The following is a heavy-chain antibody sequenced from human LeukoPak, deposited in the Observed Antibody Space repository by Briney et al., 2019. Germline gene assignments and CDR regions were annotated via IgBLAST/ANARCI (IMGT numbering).Heavy chain of an antibody. J-gene: IGHJ6*02. V-gene: IGHV4-59*01. CDR3: ARYRPVGATPCYYGMDV. CDR1: GGSISSYN. D-gene: IGHD1-26*01. CDR2: IYYSGST. Sequence: TSETLSLTCTVSGGSISSYNWSWIRQPPGKGLEWVGYIYYSGSTNYNPFLKSRVTISVDTSKNQFSLKLSSVTAADTAVYYCARYRPVGATPCYYGMDVWGQGTTVTVSS.